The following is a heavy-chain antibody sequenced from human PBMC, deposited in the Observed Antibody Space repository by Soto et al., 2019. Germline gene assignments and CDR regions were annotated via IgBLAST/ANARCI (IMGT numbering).Heavy chain of an antibody. CDR1: GYTFTSYD. Sequence: QVQLVQSGAEVKKPGASVKVSCKASGYTFTSYDINWVRQATGQGLEWMGWMNPNSGNAGYAQKFQGRVTMTRNTSISTAYMDLRSLRSEDTAVYYCAGGHPSPDAVDTAMVTTGRYYWGQGTLVTVSS. D-gene: IGHD5-18*01. CDR3: AGGHPSPDAVDTAMVTTGRYY. J-gene: IGHJ4*02. CDR2: MNPNSGNA. V-gene: IGHV1-8*01.